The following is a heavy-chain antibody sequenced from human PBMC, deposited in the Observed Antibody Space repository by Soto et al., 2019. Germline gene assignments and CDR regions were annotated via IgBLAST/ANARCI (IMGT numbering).Heavy chain of an antibody. D-gene: IGHD3-3*01. CDR3: ARHSRGGLGYDFWSGYYGGIDY. CDR1: GCSISSYY. J-gene: IGHJ4*02. CDR2: IYYSGST. V-gene: IGHV4-59*08. Sequence: PSETLSLTCTVSGCSISSYYWSWIRQPPGKGLEWIGYIYYSGSTNYNPSLKSRVTISVDTSKNQFSLKLSSVTAADTAVYYCARHSRGGLGYDFWSGYYGGIDYWGQGTLVTVSS.